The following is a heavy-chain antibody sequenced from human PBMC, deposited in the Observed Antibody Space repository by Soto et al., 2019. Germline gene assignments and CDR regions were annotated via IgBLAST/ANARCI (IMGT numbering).Heavy chain of an antibody. D-gene: IGHD2-15*01. CDR2: TYYRSRWYS. V-gene: IGHV6-1*01. CDR1: VDTVSSNSVA. CDR3: ARSEEDSAYYYSGIDV. Sequence: SQTVPSTGVRSVDTVSSNSVAWNWVRQSPSRGLEWLGRTYYRSRWYSDYAVSVRSRIDINADTSKNQVSLRLNSVTPEDTAVYYCARSEEDSAYYYSGIDVCGQGPTVTVSS. J-gene: IGHJ6*02.